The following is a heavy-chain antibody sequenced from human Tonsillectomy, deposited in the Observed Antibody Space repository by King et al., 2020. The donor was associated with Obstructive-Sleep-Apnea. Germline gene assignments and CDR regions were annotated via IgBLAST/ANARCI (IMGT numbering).Heavy chain of an antibody. Sequence: LQLQESGPGLVKPSETLSLTCTVSGGSISSFYWGWIRQPPGKGLEWIGDIYYSGSTNYNSSLKSRVTISIDTSRNQFSLKLNSVTAADTAVYYCARVGSYGSGNNDPVWGQGTLVIVSS. CDR2: IYYSGST. CDR1: GGSISSFY. V-gene: IGHV4-59*01. J-gene: IGHJ4*02. CDR3: ARVGSYGSGNNDPV. D-gene: IGHD3-10*01.